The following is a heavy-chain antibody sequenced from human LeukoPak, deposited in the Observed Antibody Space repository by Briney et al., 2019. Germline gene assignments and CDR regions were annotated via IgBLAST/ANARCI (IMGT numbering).Heavy chain of an antibody. J-gene: IGHJ6*03. Sequence: SETLSLTCTVSGGSITSYYWSWIRQPPGKGLEWIGYIYYSGSTNYSPSLKSRVTISVDTSKNQFSLKLSSVTAADTAVYYCATHGVGWNYYYYYMDVWGKGTTVTVSS. CDR1: GGSITSYY. CDR3: ATHGVGWNYYYYYMDV. CDR2: IYYSGST. V-gene: IGHV4-59*08. D-gene: IGHD2-8*01.